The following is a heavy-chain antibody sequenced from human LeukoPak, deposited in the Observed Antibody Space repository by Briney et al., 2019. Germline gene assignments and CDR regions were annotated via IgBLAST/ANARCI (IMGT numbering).Heavy chain of an antibody. Sequence: SETLSLTCTVSGGSISSRNYCWGWFRQSPGKGLEWIAYICHSGSTYYNPSLKSRVTISVDTSKNHFSLILTSVSAADTAVYHCARHPPHEDGDKRGFDFWGQGTLVTVSS. V-gene: IGHV4-39*01. CDR2: ICHSGST. D-gene: IGHD5-24*01. CDR3: ARHPPHEDGDKRGFDF. CDR1: GGSISSRNYC. J-gene: IGHJ4*02.